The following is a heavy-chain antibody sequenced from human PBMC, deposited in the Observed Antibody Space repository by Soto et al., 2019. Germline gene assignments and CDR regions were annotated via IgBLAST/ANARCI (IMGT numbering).Heavy chain of an antibody. J-gene: IGHJ4*02. CDR3: AMTTVVSGTPDFDY. V-gene: IGHV3-30-3*01. CDR2: ISYGGINN. Sequence: QVQLVESGGGVVQPGRSLRLSCAASGFTFSNFPMHWVRQAPGKGLEWVAVISYGGINNYYADSVKGRFTISRDDSKNTVYRQMNGLRPEDTAVYFCAMTTVVSGTPDFDYWGPGTLVTVSS. D-gene: IGHD4-4*01. CDR1: GFTFSNFP.